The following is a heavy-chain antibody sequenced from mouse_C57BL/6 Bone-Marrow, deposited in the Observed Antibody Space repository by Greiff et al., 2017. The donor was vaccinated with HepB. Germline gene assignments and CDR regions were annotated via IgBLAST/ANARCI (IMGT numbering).Heavy chain of an antibody. CDR3: ASIGGFAY. CDR2: IDPEDGET. V-gene: IGHV14-2*01. J-gene: IGHJ3*01. CDR1: GFNIKDYY. Sequence: EVQLQQSGAELVKPGASVKLSCTASGFNIKDYYMHWVKQRTEQGLEWIGRIDPEDGETKYAPNFQGKATITAATSSNTAYLQLSSLASEDSAVYYCASIGGFAYWGQGTLVTVSA. D-gene: IGHD3-1*01.